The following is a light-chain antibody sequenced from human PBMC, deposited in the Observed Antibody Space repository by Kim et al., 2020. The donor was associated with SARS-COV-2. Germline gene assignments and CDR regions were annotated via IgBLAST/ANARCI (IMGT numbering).Light chain of an antibody. CDR1: QSISSW. CDR3: QQYNSFSMYT. Sequence: ASVGDRVTITCRASQSISSWLAWYQQKPGKAPKLLISKASNLQSGVPSRFSGSGSGTEFTLTISSLQPDDFATYYCQQYNSFSMYTFGQGTKLEIK. J-gene: IGKJ2*01. V-gene: IGKV1-5*03. CDR2: KAS.